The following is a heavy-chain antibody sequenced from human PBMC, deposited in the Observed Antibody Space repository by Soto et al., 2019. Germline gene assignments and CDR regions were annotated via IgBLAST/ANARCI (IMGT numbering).Heavy chain of an antibody. CDR2: ISSSSSYI. J-gene: IGHJ3*02. Sequence: GGSLRLSCAASGFTFSSYSMNWVRQAPGKGLEWVSSISSSSSYIYYADSVKGRFTISRDNAKNSLYLQMNSLRAEDTAVYYCARGDMGWIQLFDAFDIWGQGTMVTVSS. CDR1: GFTFSSYS. CDR3: ARGDMGWIQLFDAFDI. V-gene: IGHV3-21*01. D-gene: IGHD5-18*01.